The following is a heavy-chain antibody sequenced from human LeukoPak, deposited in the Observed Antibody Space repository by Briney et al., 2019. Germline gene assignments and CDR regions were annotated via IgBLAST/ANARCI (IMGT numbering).Heavy chain of an antibody. V-gene: IGHV3-23*01. CDR1: GFTFSSYA. CDR2: ITISGATT. Sequence: GGSLRPSCAASGFTFSSYAMSWVRQAPGKGLEWVSSITISGATTYYADSVKGRLTISRDNSKTTLYLQMNSLRAEDTAVYYCATYGSGSYYRKAFDYWGQGTLVTVSS. D-gene: IGHD3-10*01. CDR3: ATYGSGSYYRKAFDY. J-gene: IGHJ4*02.